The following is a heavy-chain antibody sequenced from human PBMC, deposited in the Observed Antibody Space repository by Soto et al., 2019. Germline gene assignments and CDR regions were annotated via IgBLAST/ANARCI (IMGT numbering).Heavy chain of an antibody. Sequence: GESLKISCAASGFTFSSYAMSWVRQAPGKGLEWVSAISGSGGSTYYADSVKGRFTISRNNSKNTLYLQMNSLRAEDTAVYYCAKDLDVVVTAIQGDAFDIWGQGTMVTVSS. D-gene: IGHD2-21*02. J-gene: IGHJ3*02. CDR2: ISGSGGST. CDR3: AKDLDVVVTAIQGDAFDI. V-gene: IGHV3-23*01. CDR1: GFTFSSYA.